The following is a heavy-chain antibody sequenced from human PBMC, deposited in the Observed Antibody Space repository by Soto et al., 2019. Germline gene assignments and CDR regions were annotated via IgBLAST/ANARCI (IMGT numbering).Heavy chain of an antibody. CDR1: GGTFSSYA. CDR3: ARAPFGVGSHFDY. J-gene: IGHJ4*02. CDR2: IIPIFGTA. Sequence: QVQLVQSGAEVKKPGSSVKVSCKASGGTFSSYAISWVRQAPGQGLEWMGGIIPIFGTANFAHKFQGRVTITSDKVTSTAYIELSSLRSDDTAVYYCARAPFGVGSHFDYWGQGTLVTVSS. V-gene: IGHV1-69*06. D-gene: IGHD3-3*01.